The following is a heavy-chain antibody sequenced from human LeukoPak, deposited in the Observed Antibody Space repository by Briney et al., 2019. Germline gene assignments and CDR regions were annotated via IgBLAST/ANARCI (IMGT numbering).Heavy chain of an antibody. CDR2: ISSSSSYG. CDR1: GFTFSSYS. V-gene: IGHV3-21*01. Sequence: PGGSLRLSCAASGFTFSSYSMNWVRQAPGQGLEWVSSISSSSSYGYYADSVKGRVTISRDNAKNSLYLQMNSLRAEDTAVYYCARARDYGVIDYWGQGTLVTASS. J-gene: IGHJ4*02. D-gene: IGHD4-17*01. CDR3: ARARDYGVIDY.